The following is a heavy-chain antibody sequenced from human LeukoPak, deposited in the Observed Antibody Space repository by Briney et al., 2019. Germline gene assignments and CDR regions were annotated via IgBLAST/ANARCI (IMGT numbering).Heavy chain of an antibody. CDR1: GFTFSSYG. V-gene: IGHV3-30*02. CDR2: IRYDGSNR. D-gene: IGHD1-26*01. CDR3: AKALEGSGSRPFDY. Sequence: GGSLRLSCAASGFTFSSYGMHWVRQAPGKGLEWVAYIRYDGSNRYYADSVKGRFTISRDNSKNTLYLQMNSLRAEDTAVYYCAKALEGSGSRPFDYWGQGTLVTVSS. J-gene: IGHJ4*02.